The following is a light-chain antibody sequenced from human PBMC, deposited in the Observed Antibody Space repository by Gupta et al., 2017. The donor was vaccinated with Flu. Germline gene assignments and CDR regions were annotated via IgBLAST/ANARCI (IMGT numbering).Light chain of an antibody. CDR3: ASDTSICTLM. CDR1: RRDTGCYKY. V-gene: IGLV2-14*03. CDR2: DVT. Sequence: SALTQPASVSGSPGQSIAISFTATRRDTGCYKYVSWYEQHPGKAPQLLIYDVTSRPSGVSTRFSASKSGATASPTISGRSPEDEAYYYCASDTSICTLMFGGGTRLTVL. J-gene: IGLJ3*02.